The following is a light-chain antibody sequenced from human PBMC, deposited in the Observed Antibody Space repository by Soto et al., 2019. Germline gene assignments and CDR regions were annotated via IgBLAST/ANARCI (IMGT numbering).Light chain of an antibody. CDR3: QHYNNWLGT. CDR1: QSVLNN. CDR2: GAS. Sequence: EIVLTQSPAILSVSLWERFTLSCRASQSVLNNLAWYQQKLGQAPRLLIYGASTRATGIPPRFSGSGSGTEFILTISSLQSEDFAVYYCQHYNNWLGTFGGGTKVDIK. V-gene: IGKV3-15*01. J-gene: IGKJ4*01.